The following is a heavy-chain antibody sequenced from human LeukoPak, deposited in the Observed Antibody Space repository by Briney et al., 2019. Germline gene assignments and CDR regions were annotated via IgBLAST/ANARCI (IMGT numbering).Heavy chain of an antibody. D-gene: IGHD1-7*01. V-gene: IGHV4-34*01. Sequence: SETLSLTCAVYGGSFDTYYWSWIRQSPGRGLEWIGEINPGGRINYNPSLMSRVTISIDTSKKQFSLNLSSVTAADTAVYYCVRRWNYGIYYYIDVWGTGTTVTVSS. J-gene: IGHJ6*03. CDR2: INPGGRI. CDR1: GGSFDTYY. CDR3: VRRWNYGIYYYIDV.